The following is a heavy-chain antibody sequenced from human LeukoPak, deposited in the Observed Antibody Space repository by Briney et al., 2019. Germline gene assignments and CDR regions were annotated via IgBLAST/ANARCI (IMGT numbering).Heavy chain of an antibody. CDR3: ARRDVFDI. V-gene: IGHV3-74*01. CDR1: GFTFNTYW. Sequence: GGSLRLSCAASGFTFNTYWMHWVRQAPGKGLVWVSRINYDGTTTGYADSVKGRFTISRDNAKNTLYLQMNSLRAEDTAVYYCARRDVFDIWGQGTMVTVSS. J-gene: IGHJ3*02. CDR2: INYDGTTT.